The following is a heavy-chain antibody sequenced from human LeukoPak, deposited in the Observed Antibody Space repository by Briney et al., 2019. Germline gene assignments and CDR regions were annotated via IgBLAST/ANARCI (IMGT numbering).Heavy chain of an antibody. Sequence: GESLKIYCKGSGYSFANYWIGWVRQMPGKGLEWMGTIYPGDSDTRYSPSFQGQVTISADKSISTAYLHWSSLKASDTALYYCARRRHCSSGSCEDFDFWGQGTLLTVSS. V-gene: IGHV5-51*01. CDR1: GYSFANYW. CDR2: IYPGDSDT. CDR3: ARRRHCSSGSCEDFDF. D-gene: IGHD2-15*01. J-gene: IGHJ4*02.